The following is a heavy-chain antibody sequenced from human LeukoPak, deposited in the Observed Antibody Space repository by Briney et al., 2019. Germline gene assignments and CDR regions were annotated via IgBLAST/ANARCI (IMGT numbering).Heavy chain of an antibody. CDR3: ATGGKYYDFWSGLVFDY. Sequence: SETLSLTCTVSGGSISSGDYYWSWIRKPPGKGLRWVGYIYYSGSTYYNPSLKSRVTISVDTPKNQFSLKLSSVTAADTAVYYCATGGKYYDFWSGLVFDYWGQGTLVTVSS. CDR2: IYYSGST. CDR1: GGSISSGDYY. J-gene: IGHJ4*02. D-gene: IGHD3-3*01. V-gene: IGHV4-30-4*01.